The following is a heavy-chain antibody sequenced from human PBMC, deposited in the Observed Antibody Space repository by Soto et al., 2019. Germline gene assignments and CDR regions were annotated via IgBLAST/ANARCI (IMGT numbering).Heavy chain of an antibody. CDR3: ARDRDSYGYSQFDY. D-gene: IGHD5-18*01. Sequence: VAVIWYDGSNKYYADSVKGRFTISRDNSKNTLYLQMNSLRAEDTAVYYCARDRDSYGYSQFDYWGQGTLVTVSS. CDR2: IWYDGSNK. J-gene: IGHJ4*02. V-gene: IGHV3-33*01.